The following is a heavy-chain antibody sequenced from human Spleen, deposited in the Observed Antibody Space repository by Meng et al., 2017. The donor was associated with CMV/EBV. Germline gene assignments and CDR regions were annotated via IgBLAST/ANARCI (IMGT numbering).Heavy chain of an antibody. Sequence: SVKVSCKASGGTFNTYTITWVRQAPGQGLEWMGGIIPILGIANYAQKFQGRVTITADKSTSTAYMELSSLRSEDTAVYYCASAADQLSYYYYGMDVWGQGTTVTVSS. CDR1: GGTFNTYT. V-gene: IGHV1-69*10. D-gene: IGHD2-2*01. J-gene: IGHJ6*02. CDR2: IIPILGIA. CDR3: ASAADQLSYYYYGMDV.